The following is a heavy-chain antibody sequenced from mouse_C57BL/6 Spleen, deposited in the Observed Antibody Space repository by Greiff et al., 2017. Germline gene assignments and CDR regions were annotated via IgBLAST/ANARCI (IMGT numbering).Heavy chain of an antibody. J-gene: IGHJ4*01. CDR1: GYTFTDHT. D-gene: IGHD1-1*01. V-gene: IGHV1-78*01. Sequence: QVQLQQSDAELVKPGASVKISCKVSGYTFTDHTIHWMKQRPEQGLEWIGYIYPRDGSTKYNEKFKGKATLTADKSSSTAYMQLNSLTSEDSAVYFCARFSRDYYGSSYAMDYWGQGTSVTVSS. CDR2: IYPRDGST. CDR3: ARFSRDYYGSSYAMDY.